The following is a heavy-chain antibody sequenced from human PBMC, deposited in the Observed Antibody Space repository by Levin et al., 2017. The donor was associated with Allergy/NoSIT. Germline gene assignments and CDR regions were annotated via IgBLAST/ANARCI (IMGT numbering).Heavy chain of an antibody. CDR3: ARGYSSGWSGYFDL. CDR2: ISYDGSNK. CDR1: GFTFSSYA. D-gene: IGHD6-19*01. V-gene: IGHV3-30*04. J-gene: IGHJ2*01. Sequence: GESLKISCAASGFTFSSYAMHWVRQAPGKGLEWVAVISYDGSNKYYADSVKGRFTISRDNSKNTLYLQMNSLRAEDTAVYYCARGYSSGWSGYFDLWGRGTLVTVSS.